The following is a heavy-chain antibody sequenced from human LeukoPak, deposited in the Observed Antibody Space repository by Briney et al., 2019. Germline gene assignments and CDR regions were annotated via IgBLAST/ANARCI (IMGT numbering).Heavy chain of an antibody. J-gene: IGHJ5*02. V-gene: IGHV3-23*01. CDR2: ISGSGGST. CDR3: AKLPDYYGSGSYYNWFDP. CDR1: GFPFTSYA. D-gene: IGHD3-10*01. Sequence: GGSLRLSCAASGFPFTSYAMSWVRQAPGKGLEWVSAISGSGGSTYYADSVKGRFTISRDNSKNTLYLQMNSLRAEDTAVYYCAKLPDYYGSGSYYNWFDPWGQGTLVTVSS.